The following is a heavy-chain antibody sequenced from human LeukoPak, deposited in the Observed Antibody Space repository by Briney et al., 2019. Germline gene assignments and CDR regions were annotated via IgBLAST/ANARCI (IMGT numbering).Heavy chain of an antibody. CDR3: ARRYSSSWYGYYWYFDL. Sequence: SETLSLTCTVSGGSISSSSYYWGWLRQPPGTGREWLGSIYYSGSTYYNPSLKSRVTISVDTSKNQFSLKLSSVTAADAAVDYCARRYSSSWYGYYWYFDLWGRGTLVTVSS. V-gene: IGHV4-39*07. CDR2: IYYSGST. D-gene: IGHD6-13*01. J-gene: IGHJ2*01. CDR1: GGSISSSSYY.